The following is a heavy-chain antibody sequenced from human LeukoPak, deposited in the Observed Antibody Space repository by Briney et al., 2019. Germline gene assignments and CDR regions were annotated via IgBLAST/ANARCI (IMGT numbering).Heavy chain of an antibody. CDR2: INHNGNVN. D-gene: IGHD3-16*01. Sequence: GGSLRLSCAASGFTFSSYWMNWARQAPGKGLEWVASINHNGNVNYYVDSVKGQFTISRDNAKNSLYLQISNLRAEDTAVYFCARGGGLDVWGQGATVTVSS. CDR1: GFTFSSYW. CDR3: ARGGGLDV. J-gene: IGHJ6*02. V-gene: IGHV3-7*03.